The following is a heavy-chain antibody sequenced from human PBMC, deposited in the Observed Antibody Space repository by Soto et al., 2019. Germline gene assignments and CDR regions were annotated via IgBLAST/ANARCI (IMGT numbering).Heavy chain of an antibody. CDR1: GGSFSGYY. V-gene: IGHV4-34*01. Sequence: QVQLQQWGAGLLKPSETLSLTCAVYGGSFSGYYWSWIRQPPGKGLEWSGEINHSGITNYNPSLKSRVNIAGYTSKNHLTMKMSSVTAANTAVYYCARGKWLRTSFDYWGQGTLVTVSS. J-gene: IGHJ4*02. CDR3: ARGKWLRTSFDY. D-gene: IGHD5-12*01. CDR2: INHSGIT.